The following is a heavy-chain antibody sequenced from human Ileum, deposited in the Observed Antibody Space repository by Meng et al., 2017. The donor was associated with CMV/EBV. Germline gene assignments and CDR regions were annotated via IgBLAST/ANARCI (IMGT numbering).Heavy chain of an antibody. J-gene: IGHJ4*02. CDR1: GGSISGYY. Sequence: GSLRLSCTVSGGSISGYYWSWIRQPPGKGLEWLGYMYYSGKTTYNPSLESRVTISLDTSKNQFSLNLRSVTAADTAVYYCSRVGKDRSGGDCSFDHWGQGTLVTGYS. V-gene: IGHV4-59*01. D-gene: IGHD2-21*01. CDR2: MYYSGKT. CDR3: SRVGKDRSGGDCSFDH.